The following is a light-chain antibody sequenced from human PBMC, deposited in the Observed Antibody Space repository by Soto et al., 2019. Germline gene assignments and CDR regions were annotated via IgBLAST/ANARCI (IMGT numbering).Light chain of an antibody. J-gene: IGKJ2*01. Sequence: EIVMTQSPATLSVSPGERVTLSCRGSQSVSRKLAWYQQKPGQAPRLLIYGTTTRATGIPARFSGSGSGTESTLTISSLQSEDFGIYYCQQYGHWPPYTFGQGTTLETK. CDR1: QSVSRK. CDR3: QQYGHWPPYT. V-gene: IGKV3-15*01. CDR2: GTT.